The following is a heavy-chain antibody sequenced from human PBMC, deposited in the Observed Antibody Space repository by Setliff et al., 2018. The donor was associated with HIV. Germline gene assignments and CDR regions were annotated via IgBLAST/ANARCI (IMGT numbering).Heavy chain of an antibody. CDR1: GFSISDFW. CDR3: AKDFGYSSGWYLVSGTFDI. J-gene: IGHJ3*02. CDR2: IKEDGSEQ. V-gene: IGHV3-7*01. Sequence: GGSLRLSCAASGFSISDFWMSWVRQAPGKGLEWVANIKEDGSEQYYMDSVKGRFTISRDNSKNSLYLQMISLRAEDTALYYCAKDFGYSSGWYLVSGTFDIWGQGTKVTVSS. D-gene: IGHD6-19*01.